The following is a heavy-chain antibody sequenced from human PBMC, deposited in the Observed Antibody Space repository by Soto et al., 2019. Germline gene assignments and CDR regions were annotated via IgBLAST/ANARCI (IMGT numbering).Heavy chain of an antibody. V-gene: IGHV3-23*01. Sequence: GGSLRLSCAASGFTFGSYAMSWVRQAPGKGLEWVSAISGSGGSTYYADYVKGRFTISRDNSKNTLYLQMNSLRAEDTAVYYCAKDALVDYYDSSGYGVYWGQGTLVTVS. D-gene: IGHD3-22*01. CDR1: GFTFGSYA. J-gene: IGHJ4*02. CDR3: AKDALVDYYDSSGYGVY. CDR2: ISGSGGST.